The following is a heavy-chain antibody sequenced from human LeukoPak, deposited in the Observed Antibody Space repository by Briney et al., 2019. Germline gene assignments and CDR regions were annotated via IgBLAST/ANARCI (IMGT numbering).Heavy chain of an antibody. Sequence: SETLSLTCNVSGGSISSYHWSWIRQPPGKGLEWIGYIYYSGSSNYNPSLKSRVTISVDTSKNQFSLKLSSVTAADTAVYYCARGYCSSTSCPRPDAFDIWGQGTMVTVSS. J-gene: IGHJ3*02. CDR2: IYYSGSS. CDR3: ARGYCSSTSCPRPDAFDI. CDR1: GGSISSYH. D-gene: IGHD2-2*01. V-gene: IGHV4-59*01.